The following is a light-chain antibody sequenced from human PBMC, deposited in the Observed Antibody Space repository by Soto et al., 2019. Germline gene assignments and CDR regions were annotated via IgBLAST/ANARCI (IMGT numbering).Light chain of an antibody. V-gene: IGKV3D-15*01. CDR2: GAS. J-gene: IGKJ5*01. Sequence: EIVMTQSPPTLSVSPGEISTLSSRASPSVSTTLAWYQQKPGQAPRLLLYGASNRASGIPDRFSGSGSGTDFTLTITPLEPEDFVVYFCQQDDSSPITFGQGTRLEIK. CDR3: QQDDSSPIT. CDR1: PSVSTT.